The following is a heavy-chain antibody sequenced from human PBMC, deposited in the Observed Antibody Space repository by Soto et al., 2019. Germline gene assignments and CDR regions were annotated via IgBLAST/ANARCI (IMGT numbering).Heavy chain of an antibody. V-gene: IGHV1-18*01. J-gene: IGHJ6*02. D-gene: IGHD6-19*01. CDR2: ISAYNGNT. Sequence: QVQLVQSGAEGKKTGASVKVSCKASGYTFSNYGFNWVRQAPGQGLEWMGWISAYNGNTNYTQKFQGRVTMTTDTSTSTVYMELRSLRSDGTAVYYCARGGGIPVVGVSMDVWGQGTTVTVSS. CDR1: GYTFSNYG. CDR3: ARGGGIPVVGVSMDV.